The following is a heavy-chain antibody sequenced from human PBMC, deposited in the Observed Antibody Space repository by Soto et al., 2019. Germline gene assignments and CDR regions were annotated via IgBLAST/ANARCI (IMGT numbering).Heavy chain of an antibody. CDR3: ARNRDGDSVWPENFDY. V-gene: IGHV3-30*03. CDR2: VSHDGSAT. J-gene: IGHJ4*02. D-gene: IGHD4-17*01. Sequence: QVQLLESGGGVVQPGRSLRLSCVASGFTFTDSGMHWVRQTPGKGLEWVAFVSHDGSATSYADSVKGRFTISRDISTSTLHLQMNSLKPEDTAVYYCARNRDGDSVWPENFDYWGQGTLVTVSS. CDR1: GFTFTDSG.